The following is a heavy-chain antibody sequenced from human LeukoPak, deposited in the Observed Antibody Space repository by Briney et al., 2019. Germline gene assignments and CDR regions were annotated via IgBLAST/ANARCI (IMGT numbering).Heavy chain of an antibody. Sequence: GGSLRLSCAASGFTVSSNYISSVRQAPGKWLEWVSITYSDGNTNYADSVKGRFTISRDNSKNTLSLQMNSLRGEDTAVYFCARKNDLFNAAFDIWGQGTVVTVSS. V-gene: IGHV3-53*01. CDR1: GFTVSSNY. CDR2: TYSDGNT. J-gene: IGHJ3*02. CDR3: ARKNDLFNAAFDI. D-gene: IGHD1-1*01.